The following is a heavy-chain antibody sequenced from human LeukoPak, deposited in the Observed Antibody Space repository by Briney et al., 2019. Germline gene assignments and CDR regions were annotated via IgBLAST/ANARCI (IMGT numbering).Heavy chain of an antibody. V-gene: IGHV1-8*01. CDR2: MNPNSGNT. CDR3: AREVSSSPYYFDY. CDR1: GYTFTSYD. D-gene: IGHD6-6*01. Sequence: ASVKVSCKASGYTFTSYDINWVRQATGQGLEWMGWMNPNSGNTGYAQKFQGRVTMTRNTSISTAYMELSSLRSEDTAVYYCAREVSSSPYYFDYWGQGTLVTVSS. J-gene: IGHJ4*02.